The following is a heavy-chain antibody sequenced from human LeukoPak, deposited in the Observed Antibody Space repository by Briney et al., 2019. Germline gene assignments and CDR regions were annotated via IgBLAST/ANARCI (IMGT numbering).Heavy chain of an antibody. J-gene: IGHJ4*02. CDR1: GFTFSSYW. Sequence: GGPLRLSCAASGFTFSSYWMSWVRQAPGKGLEWVANIKQDGSEKYYVDSVKGRFTISRDNAKNSLYLQMNSLRAEDTAVYYCARDGWFGELPQFDYWGQGTLVTVSS. D-gene: IGHD3-10*01. CDR2: IKQDGSEK. CDR3: ARDGWFGELPQFDY. V-gene: IGHV3-7*01.